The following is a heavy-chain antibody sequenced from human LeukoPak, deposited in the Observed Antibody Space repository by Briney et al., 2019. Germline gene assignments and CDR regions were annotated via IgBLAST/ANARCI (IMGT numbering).Heavy chain of an antibody. D-gene: IGHD3-10*01. CDR2: INAGNGNT. Sequence: ASVKVSCKASGYTFTSYAMHWVRQAPGQRLEWMGWINAGNGNTKYSQKFQGRVTITRDTSASTAYMEPSSLRSEDTAVYYCARGQLWFGEFHFDYWGQGTLVTVSS. J-gene: IGHJ4*02. CDR3: ARGQLWFGEFHFDY. V-gene: IGHV1-3*01. CDR1: GYTFTSYA.